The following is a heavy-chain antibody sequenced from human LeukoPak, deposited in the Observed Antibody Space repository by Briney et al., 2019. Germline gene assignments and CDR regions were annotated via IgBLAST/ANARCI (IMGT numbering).Heavy chain of an antibody. CDR1: GGSISSSNW. J-gene: IGHJ1*01. D-gene: IGHD6-13*01. Sequence: PSGTLSLTCAVSGGSISSSNWWSWVRQPPGKGLEWIGEIYRSGSTNYNPSLKSRVTISVDKSKNQFSLKLSSVTAADTAVYYCARGIAAADSGYFQHWGQGTLVTVSS. V-gene: IGHV4-4*02. CDR2: IYRSGST. CDR3: ARGIAAADSGYFQH.